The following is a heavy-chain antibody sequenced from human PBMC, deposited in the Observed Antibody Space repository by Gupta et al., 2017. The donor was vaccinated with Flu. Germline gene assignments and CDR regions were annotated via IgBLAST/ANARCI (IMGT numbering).Heavy chain of an antibody. CDR1: GFIFSGYS. CDR3: ARSFGAMVRGVISPFDY. D-gene: IGHD3-10*01. CDR2: IDASSSYI. J-gene: IGHJ4*02. Sequence: DVQLVESGGGLVKPGGSLRLSCTASGFIFSGYSMNCVRQAPGRGLEWVSSIDASSSYIYYTDSLKGRLTVSRQNAKNSLYLQMNSLRAEDTAVYYCARSFGAMVRGVISPFDYWGQGTQVTVSS. V-gene: IGHV3-21*02.